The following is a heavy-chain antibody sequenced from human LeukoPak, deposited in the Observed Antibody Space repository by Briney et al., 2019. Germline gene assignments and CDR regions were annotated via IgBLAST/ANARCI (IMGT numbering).Heavy chain of an antibody. CDR2: MRYEGSNK. CDR1: VFTFSSYG. V-gene: IGHV3-30*02. D-gene: IGHD6-19*01. CDR3: AKERGWTAAFDI. Sequence: GGSLRLSCSASVFTFSSYGMHWVRQAPGKGLEGVAFMRYEGSNKYYADSVKGCFTISRDNSKNTLYLQMNSLRAEDTAVYYCAKERGWTAAFDIWGQGTMVTVSS. J-gene: IGHJ3*02.